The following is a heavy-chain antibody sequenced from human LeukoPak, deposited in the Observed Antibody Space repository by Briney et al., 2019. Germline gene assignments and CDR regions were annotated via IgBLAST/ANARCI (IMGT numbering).Heavy chain of an antibody. CDR1: GFTFSSYE. CDR3: ATWWFHGF. CDR2: ISSSGSTI. J-gene: IGHJ4*02. V-gene: IGHV3-48*03. Sequence: GGSLRLSCAASGFTFSSYEMNWVRQAPGKGLEWVSYISSSGSTIYYADSVKGRFIISRDNAKNSLYLQMNSLRGEDTALYFCATWWFHGFWGQGSLVAVSS. D-gene: IGHD2-8*02.